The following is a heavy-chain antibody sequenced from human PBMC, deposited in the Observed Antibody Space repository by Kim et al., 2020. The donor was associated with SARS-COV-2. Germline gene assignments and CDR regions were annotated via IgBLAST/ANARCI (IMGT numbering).Heavy chain of an antibody. V-gene: IGHV3-21*04. D-gene: IGHD5-18*01. CDR2: ISSSRNYI. Sequence: GGSLRLSCAASGFTFRSYGMNWVRQAPGKGLEWVSSISSSRNYIYYADSVKGRFTISRDNAKNSLYLQMNSLRPEDTAMYYCARASVTWVQLWPYDYWGKGTLVTVSS. J-gene: IGHJ4*02. CDR3: ARASVTWVQLWPYDY. CDR1: GFTFRSYG.